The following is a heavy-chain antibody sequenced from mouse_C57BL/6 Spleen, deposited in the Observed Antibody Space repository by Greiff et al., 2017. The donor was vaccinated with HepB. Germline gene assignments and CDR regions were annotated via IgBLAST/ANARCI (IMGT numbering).Heavy chain of an antibody. D-gene: IGHD2-3*01. V-gene: IGHV5-12*01. Sequence: EVKLVESGGGLVQPGGSLKLSCAASGFTFSDYYMYWVRQTPEKRLEWVAYISNGGGSTYYPDTVKGRFTISRDNAKNTLYLQMSRLKSEDTAMYYCARDGYYGGMDYWGQGTSVTVSS. CDR1: GFTFSDYY. CDR2: ISNGGGST. CDR3: ARDGYYGGMDY. J-gene: IGHJ4*01.